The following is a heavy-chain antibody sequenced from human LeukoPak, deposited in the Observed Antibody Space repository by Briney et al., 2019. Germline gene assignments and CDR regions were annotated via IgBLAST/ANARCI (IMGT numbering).Heavy chain of an antibody. CDR3: ARDMAPSSSWSPYMDV. CDR1: GGSISSGGYS. J-gene: IGHJ6*03. V-gene: IGHV4-30-2*01. Sequence: PSQTLSLTCAVSGGSISSGGYSWSWIRQPPGKGLEWIGYIYHSGSTYYNPSLKSRVTISVDRSKNQFSLKLSSVTAADTAVYYCARDMAPSSSWSPYMDVWGKGTTVTVSS. CDR2: IYHSGST. D-gene: IGHD6-13*01.